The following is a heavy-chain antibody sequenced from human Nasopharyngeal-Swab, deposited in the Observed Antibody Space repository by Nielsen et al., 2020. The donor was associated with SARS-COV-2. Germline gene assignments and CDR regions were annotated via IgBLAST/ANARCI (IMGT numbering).Heavy chain of an antibody. V-gene: IGHV3-30-3*01. CDR2: ISYDVDKT. J-gene: IGHJ6*03. D-gene: IGHD3-10*01. CDR1: GFTFKSFP. Sequence: GGSLSLSCATSGFTFKSFPMHWVRQGPDKGLERVAVISYDVDKTFYADSVKGRFTVSRDNAKNTLYLQMVNLRVEDTAVYYCARGASFGAVSDAMDVWGKGTKVTVSS. CDR3: ARGASFGAVSDAMDV.